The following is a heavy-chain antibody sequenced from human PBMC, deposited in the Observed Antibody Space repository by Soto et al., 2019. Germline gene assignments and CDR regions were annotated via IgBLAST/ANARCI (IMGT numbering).Heavy chain of an antibody. CDR2: IKSSGGET. CDR1: GYTFTNYY. J-gene: IGHJ4*02. V-gene: IGHV1-46*03. D-gene: IGHD2-21*02. Sequence: QVQLVQSGAEVKKPGASVKVSCRTSGYTFTNYYMHWVRQAPGQGLEWMGIIKSSGGETNYAQKLLGRVTMTRDTSMSTIYMELSSLRSEDKAVFYCARGGDVVLVTAPLDYWGQGTLVTVSS. CDR3: ARGGDVVLVTAPLDY.